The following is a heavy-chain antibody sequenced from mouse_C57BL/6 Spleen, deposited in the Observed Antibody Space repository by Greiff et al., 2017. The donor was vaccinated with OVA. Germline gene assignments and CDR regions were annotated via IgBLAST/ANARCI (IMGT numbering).Heavy chain of an antibody. CDR1: GYTFTTYP. J-gene: IGHJ4*01. D-gene: IGHD2-1*01. CDR2: FHPYNDDT. V-gene: IGHV1-47*01. CDR3: AIIYYGILYAMDY. Sequence: QVQLQHSGAELVKPGASVKMSCKASGYTFTTYPIEWMKQNHGKSLEWIGNFHPYNDDTKYNEKFKGKATLTVEKSSSTVYLELSRLTSDDSAVYYCAIIYYGILYAMDYWGQGTSVTVSS.